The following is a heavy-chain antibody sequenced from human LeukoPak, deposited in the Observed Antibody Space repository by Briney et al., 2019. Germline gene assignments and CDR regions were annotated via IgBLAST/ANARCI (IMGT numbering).Heavy chain of an antibody. J-gene: IGHJ4*02. D-gene: IGHD1-26*01. CDR1: GFTFSSYG. Sequence: PGGSLRLSCAASGFTFSSYGMHWVRQAPGKGLEWVAVISYDGSSKYYGDSAKGRFTISRDNSKNTLYLQMNSLRPEDTAVYYCAKDVVGARYNYFDYWGQGTLVTVSS. CDR3: AKDVVGARYNYFDY. V-gene: IGHV3-30*18. CDR2: ISYDGSSK.